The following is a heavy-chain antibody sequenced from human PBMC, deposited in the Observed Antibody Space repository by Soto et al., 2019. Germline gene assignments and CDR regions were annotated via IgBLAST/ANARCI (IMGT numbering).Heavy chain of an antibody. CDR2: ISAYNGNT. D-gene: IGHD3-3*01. CDR3: AREFPRDSLYYDFWSGPDH. V-gene: IGHV1-18*01. CDR1: GYTFTRYV. J-gene: IGHJ4*02. Sequence: ASVKVSCKASGYTFTRYVISWVRHAPGQGLEWMGWISAYNGNTNYAQKLQGRVTMTTDTSTSTAYMELRSLRSDDTAVYYCAREFPRDSLYYDFWSGPDHWGQGTLVTVSS.